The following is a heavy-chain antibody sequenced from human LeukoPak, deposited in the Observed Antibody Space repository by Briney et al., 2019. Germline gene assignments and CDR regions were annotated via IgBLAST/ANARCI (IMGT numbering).Heavy chain of an antibody. CDR1: GGSIRSYY. D-gene: IGHD2-2*01. CDR3: ARVYYANSYDYWFFDL. V-gene: IGHV4-59*01. CDR2: IYYSGST. J-gene: IGHJ2*01. Sequence: PSETLSLTCTVSGGSIRSYYWSWIRQPPGKGLEWIAYIYYSGSTNYNPSLKSRVTISIDTSKNQFSLKLSSVTAADTAVYYCARVYYANSYDYWFFDLWGRGTLVTVSS.